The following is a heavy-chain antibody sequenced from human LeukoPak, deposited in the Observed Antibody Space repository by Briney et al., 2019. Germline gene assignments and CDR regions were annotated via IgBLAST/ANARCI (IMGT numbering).Heavy chain of an antibody. J-gene: IGHJ4*02. CDR2: IHSSGRT. V-gene: IGHV4-59*08. CDR1: GGSISNSY. CDR3: ARHQDGYGDCFDF. Sequence: SETLSLTCSVSGGSISNSYWSWIRQPPGKGLEWIGYIHSSGRTKYDPSLESRVTISIDTSMNHFSLKVSSVTAPDTAVYYCARHQDGYGDCFDFWGQGILVTVSS. D-gene: IGHD5-24*01.